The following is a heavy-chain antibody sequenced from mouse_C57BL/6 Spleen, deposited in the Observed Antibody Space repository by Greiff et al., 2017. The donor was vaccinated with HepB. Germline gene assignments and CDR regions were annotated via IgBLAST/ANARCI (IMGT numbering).Heavy chain of an antibody. CDR3: GREGCSTVGATDY. V-gene: IGHV1-82*01. CDR1: GYAFSSSW. D-gene: IGHD1-1*01. J-gene: IGHJ2*01. CDR2: IYPGDGDT. Sequence: VQLQQSGPELVKPGASVKISCKASGYAFSSSWMNWVKQRPGKGLEWIGRIYPGDGDTNYNGKFKGKATLTADKSSSTAYMQLSSMTSEDSAVYFCGREGCSTVGATDYWGQGTTLTVSS.